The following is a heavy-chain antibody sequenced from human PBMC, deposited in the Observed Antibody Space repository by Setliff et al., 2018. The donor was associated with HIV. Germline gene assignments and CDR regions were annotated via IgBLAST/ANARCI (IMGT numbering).Heavy chain of an antibody. CDR3: AKWSEMLGTPATSSGYYCGWFDP. D-gene: IGHD3-22*01. Sequence: ASVKVSCKASGYSFTTYAISWVRQAPGQGLEWMGWISAYNGNTLYAQKFQGRVTMTTDTSTSTAYMDLRSLRSDDTAVYYCAKWSEMLGTPATSSGYYCGWFDPWGQGTLVTV. V-gene: IGHV1-18*01. CDR1: GYSFTTYA. J-gene: IGHJ5*02. CDR2: ISAYNGNT.